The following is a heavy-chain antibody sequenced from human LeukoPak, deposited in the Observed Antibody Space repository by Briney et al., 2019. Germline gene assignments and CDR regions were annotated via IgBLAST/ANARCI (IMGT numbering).Heavy chain of an antibody. J-gene: IGHJ4*02. CDR2: ISSSGSTI. CDR3: AREAFYGSGNLHLDY. V-gene: IGHV3-11*01. Sequence: GGSLRLSCAASGFTFSDYYMSWIRQAPGKGLEWVSYISSSGSTIYYADSVKGRFTISRDNAKNSLYLQMNSLRAEDTAVYYCAREAFYGSGNLHLDYWGQGTLVTVSS. CDR1: GFTFSDYY. D-gene: IGHD3-10*01.